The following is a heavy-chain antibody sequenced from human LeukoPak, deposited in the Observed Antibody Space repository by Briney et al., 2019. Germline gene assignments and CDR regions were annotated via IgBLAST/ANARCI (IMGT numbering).Heavy chain of an antibody. J-gene: IGHJ6*04. D-gene: IGHD3-10*01. Sequence: MASETLSLTCTVSGGSISSYYWSWIRQPPGKGLEGIGYIYYSGSTNYNPSLKSRVTISVDTSKNQFSLKLSSVTAADTAVYYCARDLVEYYGSGSYYPRTSRYYYYGMDVWGKGTTVTVSS. CDR3: ARDLVEYYGSGSYYPRTSRYYYYGMDV. CDR1: GGSISSYY. V-gene: IGHV4-59*01. CDR2: IYYSGST.